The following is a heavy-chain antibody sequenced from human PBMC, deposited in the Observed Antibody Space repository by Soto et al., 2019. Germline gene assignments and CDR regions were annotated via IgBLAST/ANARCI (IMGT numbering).Heavy chain of an antibody. CDR3: AKGSYDFWSGYYTLDY. CDR2: ISGSGGST. Sequence: GGSLRLSCAASGFTFSSYAMSWVRQAPGKGLEWVSAISGSGGSTYYADSVKGRFTISRDNSKNTLYLQMNSLRAEDTAVYYCAKGSYDFWSGYYTLDYWGQGTLVTVSS. D-gene: IGHD3-3*01. CDR1: GFTFSSYA. V-gene: IGHV3-23*01. J-gene: IGHJ4*02.